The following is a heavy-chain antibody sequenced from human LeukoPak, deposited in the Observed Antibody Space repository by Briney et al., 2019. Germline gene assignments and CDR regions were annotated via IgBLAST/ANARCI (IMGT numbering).Heavy chain of an antibody. CDR2: ISSSGSTI. D-gene: IGHD3-22*01. V-gene: IGHV3-11*01. CDR1: GFTFSNYA. J-gene: IGHJ4*02. Sequence: PGESLRLSCAASGFTFSNYAILWVRQAPGKGLEWVSYISSSGSTIYYADSVKGRFTISRDNAKNSLYLQMNSLRAEDTAVYYCARDPLYYDSSGYSYWGQGTLVTVSS. CDR3: ARDPLYYDSSGYSY.